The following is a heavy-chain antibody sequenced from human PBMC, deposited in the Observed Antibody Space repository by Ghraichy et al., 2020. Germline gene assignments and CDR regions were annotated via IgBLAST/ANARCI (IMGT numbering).Heavy chain of an antibody. V-gene: IGHV1-46*01. D-gene: IGHD3-10*01. J-gene: IGHJ4*02. CDR1: GYTFTSYY. CDR2: INPSGGST. CDR3: ARDWVPSYYGSGSSSPDY. Sequence: ASVKVSCKASGYTFTSYYMHWVRQAPGQGLEWMGIINPSGGSTSYAQKFQGRVTMTRDTSTSTVYMELSSLRSEDTAVYYCARDWVPSYYGSGSSSPDYWGQGTLVTVSS.